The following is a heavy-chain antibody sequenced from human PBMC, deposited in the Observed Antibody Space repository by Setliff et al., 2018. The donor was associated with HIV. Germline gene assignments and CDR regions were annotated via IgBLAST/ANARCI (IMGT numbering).Heavy chain of an antibody. D-gene: IGHD3-22*01. V-gene: IGHV4-59*01. CDR1: GGSFSDYY. CDR2: IFYSWST. Sequence: SETLSLTCGIYGGSFSDYYWSWIRQPAGKGLEWIGYIFYSWSTNYNPSLKSRVTISVDTSKSQFSLRLNSVTAADTAVYYCARDLGVFISSGYYGWGAFDIWGQGTMVTVSS. CDR3: ARDLGVFISSGYYGWGAFDI. J-gene: IGHJ3*02.